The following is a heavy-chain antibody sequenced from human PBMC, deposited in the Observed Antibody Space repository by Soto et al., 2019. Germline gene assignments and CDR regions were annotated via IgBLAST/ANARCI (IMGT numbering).Heavy chain of an antibody. Sequence: GGSLRLSCTASGFTFGDYAMSWVRQAPGKGLEWVGFIRSKAYGGTTEYAASVKGRFTISRDDSKSIAYLQMNSLKTEDTAVYYCTRAGRDGYNLSDFDYWGQGTLVTVSS. CDR2: IRSKAYGGTT. CDR3: TRAGRDGYNLSDFDY. CDR1: GFTFGDYA. J-gene: IGHJ4*02. D-gene: IGHD5-12*01. V-gene: IGHV3-49*04.